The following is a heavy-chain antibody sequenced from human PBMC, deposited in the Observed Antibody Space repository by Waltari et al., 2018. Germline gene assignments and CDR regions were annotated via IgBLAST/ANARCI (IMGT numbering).Heavy chain of an antibody. J-gene: IGHJ4*02. CDR1: GGSISSGSYY. V-gene: IGHV4-61*09. D-gene: IGHD3-22*01. CDR2: IYTTRTT. CDR3: ARETANMIDDY. Sequence: QVQLQESGPGLVKPSQTLSLTCTVSGGSISSGSYYWSWIRQPAGKGLEWIGYIYTTRTTNDNPSLNSRVTISVDRSKNQFSLNLSSVTAADTAVYYCARETANMIDDYWGQGTLVTVSS.